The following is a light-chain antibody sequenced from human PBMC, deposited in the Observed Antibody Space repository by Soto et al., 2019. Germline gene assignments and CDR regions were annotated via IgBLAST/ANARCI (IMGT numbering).Light chain of an antibody. J-gene: IGLJ2*01. CDR1: NSNIGAGYD. Sequence: QAVLTQPPSVSGAPGQRVTISCTGSNSNIGAGYDVHWYQQLPGAAPRLLIYGNTNRPSGVPDRFSASKSDTSASLAISGLQAEDEADYYCQSYDVSLNDIHVIFGEGTELTVL. V-gene: IGLV1-40*01. CDR3: QSYDVSLNDIHVI. CDR2: GNT.